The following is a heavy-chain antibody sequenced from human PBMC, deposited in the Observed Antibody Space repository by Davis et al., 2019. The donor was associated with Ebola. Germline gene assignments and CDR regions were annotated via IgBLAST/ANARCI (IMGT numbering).Heavy chain of an antibody. Sequence: SETLSLTCTVSGGSITSSTYYWGWIRQPPGKGLEWIGTIYYSGNTYYNPSLKSRVTISVDTSKNQFSLKLSSVTAADTAVYYCARADYVWGSYRDWGQGTLVTVSS. CDR3: ARADYVWGSYRD. CDR2: IYYSGNT. V-gene: IGHV4-39*01. D-gene: IGHD3-16*02. CDR1: GGSITSSTYY. J-gene: IGHJ4*02.